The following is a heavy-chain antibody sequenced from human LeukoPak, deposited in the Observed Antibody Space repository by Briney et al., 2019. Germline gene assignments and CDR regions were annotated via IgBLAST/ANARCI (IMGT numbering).Heavy chain of an antibody. J-gene: IGHJ5*02. D-gene: IGHD6-6*01. CDR3: ARAPPEMSIAARGHWFDP. Sequence: ASVKVSCKASGYTFTSHDINWVRQATGQGLEWMGWMNPSSGDTGYSQKFQGRVTMTRDTSISTAYMELSSLRSEDTAVYYCARAPPEMSIAARGHWFDPWGQGTLVTVSS. CDR2: MNPSSGDT. CDR1: GYTFTSHD. V-gene: IGHV1-8*01.